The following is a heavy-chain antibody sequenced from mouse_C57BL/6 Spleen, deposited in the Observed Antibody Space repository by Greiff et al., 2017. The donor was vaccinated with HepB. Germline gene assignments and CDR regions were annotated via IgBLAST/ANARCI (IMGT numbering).Heavy chain of an antibody. CDR1: GYTFTDYE. V-gene: IGHV1-15*01. CDR2: IDPETGGT. Sequence: VKLQQSGAELVRPGASVTLSCKASGYTFTDYEMHWVKQTPVHGLEWIGAIDPETGGTAYNQKFKGKAILTADKSSSTAYMELRSLTSEDSAVYYCTRSGGYYAYFDYWGQGTTLTVSS. D-gene: IGHD2-3*01. CDR3: TRSGGYYAYFDY. J-gene: IGHJ2*01.